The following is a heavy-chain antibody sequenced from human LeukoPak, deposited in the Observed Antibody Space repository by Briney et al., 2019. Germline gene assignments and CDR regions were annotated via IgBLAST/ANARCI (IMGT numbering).Heavy chain of an antibody. V-gene: IGHV4-30-4*08. J-gene: IGHJ5*02. CDR2: IYYSGST. Sequence: SQTLSLTCTVSGGSISSGDYYWSWIRQPPGKGLAWIGYIYYSGSTYYNPSLKSRVTISVDTSKNQFSLKLSSVTAADTAVYYCARDNCGGDCYYNWFDLWGQGTLVTVSS. CDR3: ARDNCGGDCYYNWFDL. CDR1: GGSISSGDYY. D-gene: IGHD2-21*01.